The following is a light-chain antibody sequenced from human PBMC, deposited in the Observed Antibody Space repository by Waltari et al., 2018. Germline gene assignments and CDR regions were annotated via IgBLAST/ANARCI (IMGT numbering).Light chain of an antibody. V-gene: IGKV4-1*01. Sequence: DLVMTQYPDSLAVSLGERATINCKSSQSLLYNSNDKNYLAWYQQKPGQPPKLLIYWASTRHSGVPDRFSGSGSATDFTLTISSLQAEDVAVYYCQQYYSRRTFGQGTKVEIK. J-gene: IGKJ1*01. CDR3: QQYYSRRT. CDR1: QSLLYNSNDKNY. CDR2: WAS.